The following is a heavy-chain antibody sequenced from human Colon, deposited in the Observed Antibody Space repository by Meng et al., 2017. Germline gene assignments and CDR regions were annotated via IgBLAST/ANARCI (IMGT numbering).Heavy chain of an antibody. V-gene: IGHV4-4*02. CDR2: VYHTGTT. D-gene: IGHD4-17*01. CDR3: ARGPEDDHGDRSWFDP. CDR1: GVSVITTNG. Sequence: QGHLRDCARGLVKTWGTLSRTCAAPGVSVITTNGVSWVRQPPGQGLEWIGEVYHTGTTNYNSSLQSRVTISLDKSKNQFSLNLNSVTAADTAVYYCARGPEDDHGDRSWFDPWGQGTLVTVSS. J-gene: IGHJ5*02.